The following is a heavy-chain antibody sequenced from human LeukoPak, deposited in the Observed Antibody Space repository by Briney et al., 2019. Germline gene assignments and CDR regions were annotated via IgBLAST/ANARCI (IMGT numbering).Heavy chain of an antibody. CDR1: GYTFSGYY. CDR2: INPNSGGT. V-gene: IGHV1-2*02. CDR3: ARDSRRGRNPNLFTFDY. D-gene: IGHD5-24*01. Sequence: ASVKVSCKASGYTFSGYYIHWVRQAPGQGLEWMGWINPNSGGTNYVQKFQGRVTMTRDTSISTAYMELTRLRSDDTAVYYCARDSRRGRNPNLFTFDYWGQGTLVTVSS. J-gene: IGHJ4*02.